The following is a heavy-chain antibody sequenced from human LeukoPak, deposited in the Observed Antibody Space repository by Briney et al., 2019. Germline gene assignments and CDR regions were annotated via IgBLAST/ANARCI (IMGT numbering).Heavy chain of an antibody. CDR3: ARTDCSGGSCYAGDAFDI. CDR1: GYTFTGYY. J-gene: IGHJ3*02. D-gene: IGHD2-15*01. CDR2: INTNRGGT. V-gene: IGHV1-2*02. Sequence: GASVKVSCKASGYTFTGYYMHWVRQAPGQGLEWMGWINTNRGGTNYAQKFQGRVTMTRDTSISTAYMELSRLRSDDTAVYYCARTDCSGGSCYAGDAFDIWGQGTMVTVSS.